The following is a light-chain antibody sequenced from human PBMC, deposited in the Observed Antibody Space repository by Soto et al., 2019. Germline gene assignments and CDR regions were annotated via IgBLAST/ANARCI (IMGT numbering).Light chain of an antibody. V-gene: IGLV2-23*01. CDR3: CSYAGSSTLV. Sequence: QSVLTQPASVSGSPGQSITISCTGTSSDVGSYKFVSWHQQHPVKAPKLMIYEGSKRPSGVSNRFSGSKSGNTASLTISGLQAEDEADYYCCSYAGSSTLVFGGGTKVTVL. J-gene: IGLJ2*01. CDR2: EGS. CDR1: SSDVGSYKF.